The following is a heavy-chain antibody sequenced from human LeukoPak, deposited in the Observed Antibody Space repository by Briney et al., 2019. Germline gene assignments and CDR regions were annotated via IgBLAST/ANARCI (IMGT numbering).Heavy chain of an antibody. CDR1: GFTVSNSY. J-gene: IGHJ5*02. CDR2: INQDGTDK. D-gene: IGHD1-26*01. Sequence: GGSLRLSCAASGFTVSNSYMSWLRQAPGKGLEWVANINQDGTDKYYVDSVKGRFTISRDNAKNSLYLQMNSLRAEDTAVYYCAREIVGTHKSRFDPWGQGTLVTVSS. V-gene: IGHV3-7*03. CDR3: AREIVGTHKSRFDP.